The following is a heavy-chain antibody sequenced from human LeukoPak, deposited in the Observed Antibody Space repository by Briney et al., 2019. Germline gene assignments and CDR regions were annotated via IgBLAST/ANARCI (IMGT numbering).Heavy chain of an antibody. CDR1: GGSVSSGSYY. D-gene: IGHD6-19*01. CDR2: IYYSGST. CDR3: ASTARYSSGWYEGWFDP. V-gene: IGHV4-61*01. J-gene: IGHJ5*02. Sequence: PSETLSLTCTVSGGSVSSGSYYWSWIRQPPGKGLEWIGYIYYSGSTNYNPSLKSRVTISVDTSKNQFSLKLSSVTAADTAVYYCASTARYSSGWYEGWFDPWGQGTLVTVSS.